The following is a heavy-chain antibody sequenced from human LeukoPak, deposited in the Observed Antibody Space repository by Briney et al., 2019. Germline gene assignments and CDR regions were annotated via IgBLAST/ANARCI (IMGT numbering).Heavy chain of an antibody. V-gene: IGHV3-66*01. CDR2: IHRDGST. CDR3: AKEEYYGSGSYWPTPFDY. CDR1: GFTVSTNY. J-gene: IGHJ4*02. D-gene: IGHD3-10*01. Sequence: GGSLRLSCAVSGFTVSTNYMSWVRQAPGKGLEWVSIIHRDGSTYYADSVKGRFTTSRDNSKNTLFIQMNSLRAEDTAVYYCAKEEYYGSGSYWPTPFDYWGQGTLVTVSS.